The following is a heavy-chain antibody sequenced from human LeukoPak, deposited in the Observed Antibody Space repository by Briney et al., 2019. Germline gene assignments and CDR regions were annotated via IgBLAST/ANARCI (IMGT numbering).Heavy chain of an antibody. J-gene: IGHJ4*02. V-gene: IGHV4-59*01. CDR3: ARVRNYYCSGTIDY. Sequence: SETLSLTCTVSGGSINDASWNWIRQPPGQGLEWIGYIYYSGSTNYNPSLKSRVTISVDTSKNQFSLELSSVTAADTAVYYCARVRNYYCSGTIDYWGQGTLVTVSS. CDR2: IYYSGST. CDR1: GGSINDAS. D-gene: IGHD3-10*01.